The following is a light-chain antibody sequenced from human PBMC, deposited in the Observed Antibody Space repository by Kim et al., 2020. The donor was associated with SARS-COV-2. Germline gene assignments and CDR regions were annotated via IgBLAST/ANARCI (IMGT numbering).Light chain of an antibody. Sequence: GQRFASSCSGSRSNIGSNYVYWYQQLPGTAPKLLIYRNNQRPSGVPDRFSGSKSGTSAYLAISGLRSEDEADFYCAAWDDSLSGPVFGGGTQLTVL. CDR3: AAWDDSLSGPV. J-gene: IGLJ2*01. CDR2: RNN. V-gene: IGLV1-47*01. CDR1: RSNIGSNY.